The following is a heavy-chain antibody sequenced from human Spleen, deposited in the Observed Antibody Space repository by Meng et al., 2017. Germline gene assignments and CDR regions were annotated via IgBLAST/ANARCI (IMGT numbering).Heavy chain of an antibody. CDR1: GYNFPDYY. CDR3: ARDEDISAAGKLFGDY. V-gene: IGHV1-2*06. D-gene: IGHD6-25*01. J-gene: IGHJ4*02. Sequence: QVQWVQSGAELKQPGASLKVSCKPSGYNFPDYYIHCVRRAPGQGLEWMGRINPKSGATHSAQKFQSRVTMTGDTSISTAYMELSGLRSDDTAMYYCARDEDISAAGKLFGDYWGQGTLVTVSS. CDR2: INPKSGAT.